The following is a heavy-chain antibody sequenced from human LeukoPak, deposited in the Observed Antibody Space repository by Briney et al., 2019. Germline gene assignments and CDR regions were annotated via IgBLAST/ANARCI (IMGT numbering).Heavy chain of an antibody. D-gene: IGHD1-7*01. CDR3: ARATTYNFFNY. V-gene: IGHV3-7*01. Sequence: GGSLRLSCAASGFTFSSYWMNWVRQAPGKGLEWVANIKEDGSARYYVDSVRGRFTISRDNAKNSLHLQMNSLRAEDTGVYYCARATTYNFFNYWGQGTLVTVSS. J-gene: IGHJ4*02. CDR2: IKEDGSAR. CDR1: GFTFSSYW.